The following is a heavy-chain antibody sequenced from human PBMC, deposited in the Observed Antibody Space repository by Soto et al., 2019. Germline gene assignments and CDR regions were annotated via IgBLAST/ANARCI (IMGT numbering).Heavy chain of an antibody. CDR3: ARGGRCSSTSCYLNSPHYYYYGMDV. J-gene: IGHJ6*02. CDR1: GGSFSGYY. CDR2: INHSGST. D-gene: IGHD2-2*01. Sequence: SETLSLTCAVYGGSFSGYYLSWIRQPPGKGLEWIGEINHSGSTNYNPSLKSRVTISVDTSKNQFSLKLSSVTAADTAVYYCARGGRCSSTSCYLNSPHYYYYGMDVWGQGTTVTVSS. V-gene: IGHV4-34*01.